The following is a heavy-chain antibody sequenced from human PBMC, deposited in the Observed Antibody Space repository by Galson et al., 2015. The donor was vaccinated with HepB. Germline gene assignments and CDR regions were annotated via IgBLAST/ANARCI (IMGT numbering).Heavy chain of an antibody. V-gene: IGHV3-74*03. CDR2: INSDGTVT. CDR1: GFTFSIYW. J-gene: IGHJ6*02. Sequence: SLRLSCAASGFTFSIYWVHWVRQAPGKGLVWVSRINSDGTVTKYADSVKGRFTISRDNAKNTLYLQMNGLRAEDTAVYYCARADFLSGRGPTDIWGQGTTVTVSS. D-gene: IGHD3-3*01. CDR3: ARADFLSGRGPTDI.